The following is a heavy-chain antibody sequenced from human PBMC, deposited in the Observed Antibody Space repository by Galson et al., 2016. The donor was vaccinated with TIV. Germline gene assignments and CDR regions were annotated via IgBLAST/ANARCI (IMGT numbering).Heavy chain of an antibody. Sequence: SVKVSCKASGYTFTSFDISWIRRAPGQGLEWMGWMSPSNGNTGYAQKFRGRITLTRHPSTTTVYMELSGLTSEDTAVYYCARGHYYDSSGYSFDFWGQGTLSPSPQ. D-gene: IGHD3-22*01. J-gene: IGHJ4*02. CDR3: ARGHYYDSSGYSFDF. CDR1: GYTFTSFD. V-gene: IGHV1-8*01. CDR2: MSPSNGNT.